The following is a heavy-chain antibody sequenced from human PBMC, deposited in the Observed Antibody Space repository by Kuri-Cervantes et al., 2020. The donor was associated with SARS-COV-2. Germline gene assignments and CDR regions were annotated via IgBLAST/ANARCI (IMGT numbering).Heavy chain of an antibody. CDR3: AKSFDPYNSLSGDYFDY. D-gene: IGHD5-24*01. V-gene: IGHV3-30*18. J-gene: IGHJ4*02. CDR1: GFTFSTYG. Sequence: GESLKISCAASGFTFSTYGMHWVRQAPGKGLEWVAVISYDGTNKYYADSVKGRFTISRDNSKNTLYLQMNSLRPEDTAVYYCAKSFDPYNSLSGDYFDYWGQGILVTVSS. CDR2: ISYDGTNK.